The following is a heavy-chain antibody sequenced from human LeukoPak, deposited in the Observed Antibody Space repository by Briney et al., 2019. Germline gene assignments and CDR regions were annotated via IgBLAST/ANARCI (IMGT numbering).Heavy chain of an antibody. V-gene: IGHV4-30-2*01. D-gene: IGHD3-22*01. CDR1: GGSISSGGYS. CDR3: ASSRITMTVFDL. CDR2: IYHSGST. J-gene: IGHJ2*01. Sequence: SETLSLTCAVSGGSISSGGYSWSWIRQPPGKGLEWIGYIYHSGSTYYNPSLKSRVTISVDRSKNQFSLKLSSVTAADTAVYYCASSRITMTVFDLWGRGTLVTVSS.